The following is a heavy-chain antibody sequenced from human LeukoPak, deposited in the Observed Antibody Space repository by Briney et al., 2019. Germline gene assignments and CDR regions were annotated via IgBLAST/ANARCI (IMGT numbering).Heavy chain of an antibody. D-gene: IGHD5-12*01. CDR3: ARYHSAYSGYDYFDY. J-gene: IGHJ4*02. CDR1: GGSISSGGYY. V-gene: IGHV4-31*03. CDR2: IYNSGST. Sequence: SQTLSLTCTVSGGSISSGGYYWNWIRQHPGKGLEWIGNIYNSGSTYYNPSLKSRVTISVDTSKNQFSLRLSSVTAADTAVYYCARYHSAYSGYDYFDYWGQGTLVTVSS.